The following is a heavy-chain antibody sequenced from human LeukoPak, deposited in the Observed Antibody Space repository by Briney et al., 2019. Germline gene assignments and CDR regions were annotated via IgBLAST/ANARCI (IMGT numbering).Heavy chain of an antibody. D-gene: IGHD6-13*01. V-gene: IGHV5-51*01. CDR2: IYPGDSDT. J-gene: IGHJ6*03. CDR1: GYSFTSYW. CDR3: ARGGRIAAAGMWAYYYYMDV. Sequence: GESLKISCKGSGYSFTSYWIGWVRQMPGKGLEWMGIIYPGDSDTRYSPSFQGQVTISADKSISTAYLQWSSLKASDTAMYYCARGGRIAAAGMWAYYYYMDVWGKGTTVTASS.